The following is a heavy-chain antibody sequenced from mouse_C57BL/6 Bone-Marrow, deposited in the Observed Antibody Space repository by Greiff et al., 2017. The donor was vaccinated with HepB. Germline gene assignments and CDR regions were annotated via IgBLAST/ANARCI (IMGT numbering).Heavy chain of an antibody. CDR3: APRLRKAMDY. D-gene: IGHD2-4*01. J-gene: IGHJ4*01. V-gene: IGHV1-72*01. CDR1: GYTFTSYW. CDR2: IDPNSGGT. Sequence: VQLQQPGAELVKPGASVKLSCKASGYTFTSYWMHWVKQRPGRGLEWIGRIDPNSGGTKYNEKFKSKATLTVDKPSITAYMPLSSLTSDETAVYFCAPRLRKAMDYWSQGTSVTVSS.